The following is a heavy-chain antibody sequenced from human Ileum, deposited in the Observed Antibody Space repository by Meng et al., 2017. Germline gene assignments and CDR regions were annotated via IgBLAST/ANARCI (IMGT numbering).Heavy chain of an antibody. V-gene: IGHV3-30*01. CDR2: ISYDGGNK. Sequence: SLKISCGASGFTFSTYAMHWGRQAPGKGLEWVAVISYDGGNKYYADSVKGRVTVSRDNSTSTLYVQMNSLRVEDSAVYYCARGKSMAADTIGLDYWGQGTPVTVSS. D-gene: IGHD6-13*01. CDR1: GFTFSTYA. J-gene: IGHJ4*02. CDR3: ARGKSMAADTIGLDY.